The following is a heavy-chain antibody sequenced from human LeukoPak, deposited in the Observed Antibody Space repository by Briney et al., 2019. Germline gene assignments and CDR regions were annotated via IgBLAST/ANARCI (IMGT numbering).Heavy chain of an antibody. J-gene: IGHJ6*02. CDR3: ARGDSGSYYYGMDV. V-gene: IGHV1-69*04. CDR1: GGTFSSYA. D-gene: IGHD1-26*01. Sequence: SVKVSCKASGGTFSSYAISWVRQAPGQGLEWMGRIIPIFGIANYAQKFQGRVTITADKSTSTAYMELSSLRSEDTAVYYCARGDSGSYYYGMDVWGQGTTVTVPS. CDR2: IIPIFGIA.